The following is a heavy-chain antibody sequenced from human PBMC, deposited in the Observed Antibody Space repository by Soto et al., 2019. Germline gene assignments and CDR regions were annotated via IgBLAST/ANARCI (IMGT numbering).Heavy chain of an antibody. D-gene: IGHD3-10*01. CDR2: IYNGGRT. CDR3: ARESGREIDS. V-gene: IGHV4-59*11. CDR1: GGSISDHY. J-gene: IGHJ4*02. Sequence: PSETLSLTCTVSGGSISDHYYMWIRQSPGKGLEYIGYIYNGGRTTYNPSLKSRVSISIDTSKNQFSLRLNSVTAADTALYYCARESGREIDSWGQGTLVTVSS.